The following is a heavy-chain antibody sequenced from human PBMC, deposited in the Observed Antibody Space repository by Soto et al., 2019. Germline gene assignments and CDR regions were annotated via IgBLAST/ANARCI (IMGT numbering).Heavy chain of an antibody. V-gene: IGHV1-2*02. CDR3: ARDSYYDILTGYSRNAFDI. CDR2: INPNSGGT. D-gene: IGHD3-9*01. J-gene: IGHJ3*02. CDR1: GYTFTGHY. Sequence: ALVKGSWKTAGYTFTGHYIHWGRQAPGQGLEWMGWINPNSGGTNYAQKFQGRVTLTRDTSINTAYLDLSRLRSDDTAVYYCARDSYYDILTGYSRNAFDIWGQGTMVTVSS.